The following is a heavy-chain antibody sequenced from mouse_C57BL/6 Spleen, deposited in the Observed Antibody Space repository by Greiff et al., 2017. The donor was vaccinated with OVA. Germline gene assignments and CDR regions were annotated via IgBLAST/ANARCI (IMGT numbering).Heavy chain of an antibody. CDR2: IDPETGGT. V-gene: IGHV1-15*01. Sequence: QVQLQQSGAELVRPGASVTLSCKASGYTFTDYEMHWVKQTPVHGLEWIGAIDPETGGTAYNQKFKGKAILTADKSSSTAYMELRSLTSEDSAVYYCTSLYLLPYDFDYWGQGTTLTVSS. CDR3: TSLYLLPYDFDY. D-gene: IGHD1-1*01. CDR1: GYTFTDYE. J-gene: IGHJ2*01.